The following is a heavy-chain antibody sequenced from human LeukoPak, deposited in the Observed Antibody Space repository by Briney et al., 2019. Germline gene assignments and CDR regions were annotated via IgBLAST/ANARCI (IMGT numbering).Heavy chain of an antibody. V-gene: IGHV3-23*01. J-gene: IGHJ4*02. Sequence: GGSLRLSCAASGFTFSSFAMNWVRQAPGKGLEWVSGISGSGDNTYYADSVKGRFTISRDNSKNTLYLQMNSLRAEDTAVYYCAKEPGSGYYYVRYYFDYWGQGTLVTVSS. D-gene: IGHD3-22*01. CDR1: GFTFSSFA. CDR3: AKEPGSGYYYVRYYFDY. CDR2: ISGSGDNT.